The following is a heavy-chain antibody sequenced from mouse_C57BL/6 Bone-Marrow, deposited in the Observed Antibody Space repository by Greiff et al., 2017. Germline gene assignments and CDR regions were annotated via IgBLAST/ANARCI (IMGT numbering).Heavy chain of an antibody. CDR3: APLRGDWYFDV. J-gene: IGHJ1*03. Sequence: QVQLQQPGAELVMPGASVKLSCKASGYTFTSYWMHWVKQRPGQGLEWIGELDPSDSYTNYNQKFKGKSTLTVDKSSSTAYMQLSSQTSEDSAVYYCAPLRGDWYFDVWGTGTTVTVSS. D-gene: IGHD2-4*01. CDR2: LDPSDSYT. V-gene: IGHV1-69*01. CDR1: GYTFTSYW.